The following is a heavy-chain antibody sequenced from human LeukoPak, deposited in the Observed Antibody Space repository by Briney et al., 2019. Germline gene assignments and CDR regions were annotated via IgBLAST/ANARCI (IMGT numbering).Heavy chain of an antibody. CDR2: ISSSSGYI. Sequence: GGSLRLSCAASGFTFSSYNMNWVRQAPGKGLEWVSSISSSSGYIYHADSVKGRLTISRDNAKNSLYLQMNSLRAEDSAVYYCARDQGSSSFYYYYGMDVWGQGTTVTVSS. CDR1: GFTFSSYN. J-gene: IGHJ6*02. CDR3: ARDQGSSSFYYYYGMDV. V-gene: IGHV3-21*01. D-gene: IGHD2-2*01.